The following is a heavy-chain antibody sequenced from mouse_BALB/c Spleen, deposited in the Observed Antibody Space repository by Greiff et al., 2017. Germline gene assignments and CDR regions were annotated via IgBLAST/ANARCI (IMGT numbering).Heavy chain of an antibody. CDR3: ARSPYYDYDGAWFAY. D-gene: IGHD2-4*01. J-gene: IGHJ3*01. CDR1: GYAFTSYN. Sequence: EVQLQQSGPELVKPGASVKVSCKASGYAFTSYNMYWVKQSHGKSLEWIGYIDPYNGGTSYNQKFKDKATLTADKSSSTAYMQLSSLTSEDSAVYYCARSPYYDYDGAWFAYWGQGTLVTVSA. CDR2: IDPYNGGT. V-gene: IGHV1S135*01.